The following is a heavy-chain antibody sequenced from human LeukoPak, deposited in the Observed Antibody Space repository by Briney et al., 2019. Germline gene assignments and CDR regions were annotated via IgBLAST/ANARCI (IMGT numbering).Heavy chain of an antibody. V-gene: IGHV3-7*04. Sequence: PGGSLRLSCAASGFTFSNFWMSWVRQAPGRGLEWVANLEQDGSEKYYVDSVKGRFTISRDNAKNSLYLQMNSLRAEDTAVYYCARGSGWFDPWGQGTLVTVSS. J-gene: IGHJ5*02. CDR1: GFTFSNFW. CDR3: ARGSGWFDP. CDR2: LEQDGSEK. D-gene: IGHD2-15*01.